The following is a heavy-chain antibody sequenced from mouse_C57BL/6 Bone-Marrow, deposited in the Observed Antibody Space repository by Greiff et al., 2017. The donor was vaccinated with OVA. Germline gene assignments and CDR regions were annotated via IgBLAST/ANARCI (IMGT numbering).Heavy chain of an antibody. CDR3: ASLRGASYCGSTYGAWFAY. J-gene: IGHJ3*01. D-gene: IGHD1-1*01. CDR1: GYTFTSYK. Sequence: VMLVESGAELARPCASVTMSCKASGYTFTSYKIHWGKQRPGQGLEWSGYINTNSGYTKYNQKFKDKATLTADKSYSTAYMQLSSLTSEDSAVYYCASLRGASYCGSTYGAWFAYWGQGTLVTVSA. V-gene: IGHV1-4*01. CDR2: INTNSGYT.